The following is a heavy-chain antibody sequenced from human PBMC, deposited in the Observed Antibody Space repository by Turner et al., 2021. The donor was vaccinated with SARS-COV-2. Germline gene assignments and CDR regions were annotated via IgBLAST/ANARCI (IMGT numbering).Heavy chain of an antibody. CDR1: GYTFTGYY. V-gene: IGHV1-2*02. D-gene: IGHD4-4*01. Sequence: QVQLVQSGAEVKKPGASVKVSCKASGYTFTGYYMHWVRQAPGQGLEWMGCINPNSGGTNYVQKFQGRVTMTRDTSISTAYMEVSRLRSDDTAVYYCYRGPDAFDIWGQGTMVTVSS. CDR2: INPNSGGT. CDR3: YRGPDAFDI. J-gene: IGHJ3*02.